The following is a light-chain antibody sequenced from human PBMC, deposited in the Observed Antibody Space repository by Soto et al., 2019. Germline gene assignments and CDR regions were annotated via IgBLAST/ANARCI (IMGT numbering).Light chain of an antibody. Sequence: DIQMTQSPSTLSASVGDRVTITCRASQSVSDWLAWYQQKPGKAPKLLIYKASSLHSGVPSRFTGSGSGTEFTLTISSLQPDDFATYYCQQYDGYWTFGQGTKVEIK. CDR1: QSVSDW. V-gene: IGKV1-5*03. J-gene: IGKJ1*01. CDR2: KAS. CDR3: QQYDGYWT.